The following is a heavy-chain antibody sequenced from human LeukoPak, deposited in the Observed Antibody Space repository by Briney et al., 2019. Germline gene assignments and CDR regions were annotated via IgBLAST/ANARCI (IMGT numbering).Heavy chain of an antibody. CDR1: GFPFADYS. CDR2: MSFDGSFE. D-gene: IGHD1-7*01. Sequence: GGSLRLSCVASGFPFADYSLHWVRQAPGKGLEWVALMSFDGSFENFADSVKGRFTISRDTARNTLYLHMGSLGVEDSAVYYCARVGETGTVTMELDLWGQGALVTVPS. V-gene: IGHV3-30*04. CDR3: ARVGETGTVTMELDL. J-gene: IGHJ1*01.